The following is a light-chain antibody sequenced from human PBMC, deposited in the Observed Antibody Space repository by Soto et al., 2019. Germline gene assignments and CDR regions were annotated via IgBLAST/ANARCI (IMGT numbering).Light chain of an antibody. CDR3: QQCRNWPLT. Sequence: EIVLTQSPATLSLSPGERATLSCRASQSVSSCLAWFQQRPGQAPRLLIYEASNRATGIPARFSGSGSGTDFTLTISSLEPEDFAVYFCQQCRNWPLTFGGGTKVEIK. CDR2: EAS. V-gene: IGKV3-11*01. CDR1: QSVSSC. J-gene: IGKJ4*01.